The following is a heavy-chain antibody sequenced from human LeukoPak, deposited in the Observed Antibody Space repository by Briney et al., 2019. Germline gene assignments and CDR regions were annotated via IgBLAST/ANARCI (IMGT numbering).Heavy chain of an antibody. J-gene: IGHJ4*02. V-gene: IGHV4-34*01. CDR3: ARVDDYGDYYFDY. CDR2: INHSGST. D-gene: IGHD4-17*01. Sequence: SETLSLTCAVYGGSLSGYYWSWIRQSPGKGLEWIGEINHSGSTNYIASLKSRVTISVDTSKNQFSLKLSSVTAADTAVYYCARVDDYGDYYFDYWGQGTLVTVSS. CDR1: GGSLSGYY.